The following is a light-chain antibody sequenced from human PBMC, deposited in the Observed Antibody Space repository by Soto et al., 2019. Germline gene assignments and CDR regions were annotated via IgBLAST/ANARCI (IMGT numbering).Light chain of an antibody. CDR2: GGS. CDR3: QQYGDSPIT. CDR1: QSIRDNY. V-gene: IGKV3-20*01. J-gene: IGKJ5*01. Sequence: EIVLTQSPGTLSLSPGERATLYCRASQSIRDNYLAWYQQRPGQSPRLLISGGSNRATGIPDRFSGSGSATDFTLTISRLEPEDFALYYCQQYGDSPITFGQGTRLEIK.